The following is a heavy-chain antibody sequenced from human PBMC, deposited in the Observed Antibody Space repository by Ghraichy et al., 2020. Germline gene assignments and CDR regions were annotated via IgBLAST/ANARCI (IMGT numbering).Heavy chain of an antibody. J-gene: IGHJ6*02. CDR2: ISSSGTTL. CDR3: ARDRDLITFGGVIVIKDYYYYGLDV. CDR1: EFAFRSFS. V-gene: IGHV3-48*02. Sequence: ETLSLTCAASEFAFRSFSMSWVRQAPGKGLEWVSYISSSGTTLYYADSVKGRFTISRDNAKNSLFLQMNSLRDEDTAVYYCARDRDLITFGGVIVIKDYYYYGLDVWGQGTTVTVSS. D-gene: IGHD3-16*02.